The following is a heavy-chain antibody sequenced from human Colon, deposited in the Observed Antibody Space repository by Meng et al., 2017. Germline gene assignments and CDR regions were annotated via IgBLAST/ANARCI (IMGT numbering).Heavy chain of an antibody. CDR2: ARIDYANT. D-gene: IGHD3-16*01. J-gene: IGHJ4*02. V-gene: IGHV4-61*08. CDR3: ARDYWGSLDF. Sequence: VRGTGGPSGTLSLICACSGASVRIPDNHWGWGRQPPGKGLEWIGYARIDYANTNYNPSLKSRVNVSLDTSKNQFSLNVRSVTAADTAVYYCARDYWGSLDFWGQGILVTVSS. CDR1: GASVRIPDNH.